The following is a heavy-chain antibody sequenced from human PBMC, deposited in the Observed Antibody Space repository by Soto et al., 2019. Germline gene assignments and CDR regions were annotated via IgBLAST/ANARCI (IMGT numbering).Heavy chain of an antibody. D-gene: IGHD4-4*01. Sequence: SETLSLTCTVSGGSMSNGGYYWNWIRQHPGRGLEWIGYIYYSGNTYYNPSLKSRVTISVDTSKNQFSLNLSSVTAADTAVYYCARGAPYISFDYWGQGTLVTVSS. V-gene: IGHV4-31*03. J-gene: IGHJ4*02. CDR3: ARGAPYISFDY. CDR1: GGSMSNGGYY. CDR2: IYYSGNT.